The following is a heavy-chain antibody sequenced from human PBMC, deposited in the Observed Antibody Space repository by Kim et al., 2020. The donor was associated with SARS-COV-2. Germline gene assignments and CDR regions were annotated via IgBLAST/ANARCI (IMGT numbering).Heavy chain of an antibody. CDR3: ARHARITIFGVVIMGYFDY. CDR2: IYYSGST. J-gene: IGHJ4*02. CDR1: GVSISSYY. Sequence: SETLSLTCTVSGVSISSYYWSWIRQPPGKGLEWIGYIYYSGSTNYNPSLKSRVTISVDTSKNQFSLKLSSVTAADTAVYYCARHARITIFGVVIMGYFDYWGQGALVTVSS. D-gene: IGHD3-3*01. V-gene: IGHV4-59*08.